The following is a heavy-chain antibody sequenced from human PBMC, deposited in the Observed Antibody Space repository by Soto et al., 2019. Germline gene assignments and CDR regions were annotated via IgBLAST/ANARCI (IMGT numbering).Heavy chain of an antibody. Sequence: PSETLSLTCTVSGGSISSYYWSWIRQPPGKGLEWIGYIYYSGSTNYNPSLKSRVTISVDTSKNQFSLKLSSVTAADTAVYYCARIYTRIDAFDIWGQGTMVTVSS. CDR1: GGSISSYY. V-gene: IGHV4-59*08. CDR2: IYYSGST. CDR3: ARIYTRIDAFDI. J-gene: IGHJ3*02. D-gene: IGHD2-2*02.